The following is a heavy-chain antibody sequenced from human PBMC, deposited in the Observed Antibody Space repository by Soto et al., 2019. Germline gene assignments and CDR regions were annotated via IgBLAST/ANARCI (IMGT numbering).Heavy chain of an antibody. CDR2: IWYGGSNK. CDR1: GFTFSSYG. D-gene: IGHD2-8*01. V-gene: IGHV3-33*01. CDR3: ARDLKRTNGVCPGY. J-gene: IGHJ4*02. Sequence: PGGSLRLSCAASGFTFSSYGMHWVRQAPGKGLEWVAVIWYGGSNKYYADSVKGRFTISRDNSKNTLYLQMNSLRAEDTAVYYCARDLKRTNGVCPGYWGQGTLVTVSS.